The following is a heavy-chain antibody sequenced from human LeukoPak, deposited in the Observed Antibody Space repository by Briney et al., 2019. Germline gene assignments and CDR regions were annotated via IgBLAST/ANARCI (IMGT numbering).Heavy chain of an antibody. CDR3: ARAGEYTSSSGLDY. CDR1: GDSVSSNSAA. Sequence: SQTLSLTCAISGDSVSSNSAAWNWIRQSPSKGLEWLGRTYYRSKWYNDYAVSVKSRIIINPDTSKNQFSLQLNSLSPEDTAVYYCARAGEYTSSSGLDYWGQGTLVTVSS. CDR2: TYYRSKWYN. D-gene: IGHD6-6*01. V-gene: IGHV6-1*01. J-gene: IGHJ4*02.